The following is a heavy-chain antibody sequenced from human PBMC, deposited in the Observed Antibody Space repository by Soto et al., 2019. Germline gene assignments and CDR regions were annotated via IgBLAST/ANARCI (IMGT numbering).Heavy chain of an antibody. CDR3: TRGDYDFWSGYYREDYYYYGMDV. J-gene: IGHJ6*02. CDR1: GFTFGDYA. D-gene: IGHD3-3*01. CDR2: IRSKAYGGTT. Sequence: GGSLRLSCTASGFTFGDYAMSWVRQAPGKGLEWVGFIRSKAYGGTTEYAASVNGRFTISRDDSKSIAYLQINSLKTEDTAVYYCTRGDYDFWSGYYREDYYYYGMDVWGQGTTVTVSS. V-gene: IGHV3-49*04.